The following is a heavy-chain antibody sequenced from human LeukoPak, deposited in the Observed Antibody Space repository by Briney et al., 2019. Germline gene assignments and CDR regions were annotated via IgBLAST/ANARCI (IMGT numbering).Heavy chain of an antibody. CDR2: INSDGGST. V-gene: IGHV3-74*01. CDR1: GFTFSSYW. CDR3: ASLLSDSRGSSGYYFDY. Sequence: PGGSLRLSCAASGFTFSSYWMHWVRHAPGKGLVWVSRINSDGGSTSYADSVKGRFTISRDNAKNALYLPMNILRAEDTAVYYCASLLSDSRGSSGYYFDYWGQGTLVTVSS. J-gene: IGHJ4*02. D-gene: IGHD3-22*01.